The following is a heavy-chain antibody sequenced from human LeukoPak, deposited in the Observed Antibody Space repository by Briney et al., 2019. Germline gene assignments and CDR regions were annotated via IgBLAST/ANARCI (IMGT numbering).Heavy chain of an antibody. CDR1: GFTFSSYA. V-gene: IGHV3-23*01. D-gene: IGHD3-3*01. CDR2: ISGSGGST. J-gene: IGHJ3*02. Sequence: GGSLRLSCAASGFTFSSYAMSWVRQAPGKGLEWVSAISGSGGSTYYADSVKGRFTISRDNSKNTLYLQMNSLRAEDTAVYYCAKEGPVLRFLEWLFQGAFDTWGQGTMVTVSS. CDR3: AKEGPVLRFLEWLFQGAFDT.